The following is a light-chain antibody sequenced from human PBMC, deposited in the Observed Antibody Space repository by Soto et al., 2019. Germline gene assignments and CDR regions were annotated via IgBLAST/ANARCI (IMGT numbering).Light chain of an antibody. J-gene: IGKJ1*01. CDR3: QQYNTWLWT. CDR1: QSVNAN. V-gene: IGKV3-15*01. CDR2: GAS. Sequence: EVVMTQSPATLSVSPGERATLSCRASQSVNANLAWYQQKPGQAPRLLIHGASNRATGIPARLSGSGSGTVFIVTISSLQSEDFAVYYCQQYNTWLWTFGQGTKVEI.